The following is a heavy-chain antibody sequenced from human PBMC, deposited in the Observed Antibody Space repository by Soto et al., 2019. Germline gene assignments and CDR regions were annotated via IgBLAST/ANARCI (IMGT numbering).Heavy chain of an antibody. V-gene: IGHV3-23*01. J-gene: IGHJ4*02. Sequence: EVQLLESGGGLVQPGGSLRLSCTISGFTFSSYAMSWVRQAPGKGLECVSSITGSGDSTYYADSVKGRFSISRDKSKNTLYLQMNSLRAEDTALYYCAKDLQFSGWLSAQTFDYWGQGTQVTVSS. CDR3: AKDLQFSGWLSAQTFDY. CDR1: GFTFSSYA. CDR2: ITGSGDST. D-gene: IGHD6-19*01.